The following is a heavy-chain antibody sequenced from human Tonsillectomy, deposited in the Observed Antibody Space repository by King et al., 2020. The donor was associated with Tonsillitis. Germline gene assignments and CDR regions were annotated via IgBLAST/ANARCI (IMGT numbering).Heavy chain of an antibody. D-gene: IGHD2/OR15-2a*01. CDR3: AKPREYPSYYFDY. CDR1: GFTFSSYA. CDR2: ISGSGGST. V-gene: IGHV3-23*04. J-gene: IGHJ4*02. Sequence: VQLVESGGGLVQPGGSLRLSCAASGFTFSSYAMSWVRQAPGKGLEWVSAISGSGGSTYYADSVKGRFTISRDNSKNTLCLQMNSLRAEDTAVYHCAKPREYPSYYFDYWGQGTLVSVAS.